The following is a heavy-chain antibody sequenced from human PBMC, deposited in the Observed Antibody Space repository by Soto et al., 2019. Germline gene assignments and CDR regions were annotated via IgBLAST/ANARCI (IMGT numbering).Heavy chain of an antibody. V-gene: IGHV4-4*02. J-gene: IGHJ6*02. CDR1: GGSISGDYW. CDR2: IFHSGST. Sequence: QVRLQESGPGLVKPSGTLSLACVVSGGSISGDYWWTWVRQSPGKGLEWLGGIFHSGSTNSNPSLQTRATLSVDKSTREFSPNLTSVTAADTAVYYCARGDSGSYLREGLGYYYVMDIWGQGTTVTVSS. D-gene: IGHD1-26*01. CDR3: ARGDSGSYLREGLGYYYVMDI.